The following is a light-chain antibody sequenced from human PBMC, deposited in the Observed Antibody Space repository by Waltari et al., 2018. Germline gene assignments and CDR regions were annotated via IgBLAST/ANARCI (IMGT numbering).Light chain of an antibody. CDR3: QQYYSYPRT. J-gene: IGKJ2*01. CDR2: AAS. CDR1: QDLSSS. Sequence: AIQVTQSPSSFTASIGDSVTITCRARQDLSSSLAWYQQRPGTAPKLLIYAASTLQSGVPSRFSGSGSGTEFTLTVNGLQSEDFATYYCQQYYSYPRTFGQGTKLEIK. V-gene: IGKV1-8*01.